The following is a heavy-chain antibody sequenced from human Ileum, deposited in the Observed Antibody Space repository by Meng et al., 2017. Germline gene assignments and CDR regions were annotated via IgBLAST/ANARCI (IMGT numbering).Heavy chain of an antibody. V-gene: IGHV3-23*01. Sequence: EVQLLESGGGLVQPGGSLRLSCEVSGFSFSSYAMTWVRQAPGKGLEWVSTIIVSGTGTYYADSVKGRFTISRDNSKNTLHLQMNSLRAEDTAVYYCATRWGYWGQGTLVTVSS. CDR1: GFSFSSYA. CDR2: IIVSGTGT. D-gene: IGHD7-27*01. J-gene: IGHJ4*02. CDR3: ATRWGY.